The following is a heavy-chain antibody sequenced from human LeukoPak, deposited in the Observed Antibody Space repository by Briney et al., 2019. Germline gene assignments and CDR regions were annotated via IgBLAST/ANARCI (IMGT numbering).Heavy chain of an antibody. D-gene: IGHD2-2*02. Sequence: QPGGSLRLSCAASGFTFSSYAMHWVRQAPGKGLEWVAVISYDGSNKYYADSVKGRFTISRDNSKNTLYLQMNSLRAEDTAVYYCAKDPGVVVPAAIRDAFDIWGQGTMDTVSS. CDR2: ISYDGSNK. CDR3: AKDPGVVVPAAIRDAFDI. V-gene: IGHV3-30-3*01. J-gene: IGHJ3*02. CDR1: GFTFSSYA.